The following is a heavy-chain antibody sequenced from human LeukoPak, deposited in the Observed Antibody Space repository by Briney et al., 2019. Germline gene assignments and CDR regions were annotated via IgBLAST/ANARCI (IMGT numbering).Heavy chain of an antibody. V-gene: IGHV3-30-3*01. J-gene: IGHJ6*02. CDR3: ARDLGAVAGTLGYYYYYGMDV. CDR1: GFTFSSYA. Sequence: PGGSLRLSCAASGFTFSSYAMHWVRQAPGKGLEWVAVISYDGGNKYYADSVKGRFTISRDNSKNTLYLQMNSLRAEDTAVYYCARDLGAVAGTLGYYYYYGMDVWGQGTTVTVSS. CDR2: ISYDGGNK. D-gene: IGHD6-19*01.